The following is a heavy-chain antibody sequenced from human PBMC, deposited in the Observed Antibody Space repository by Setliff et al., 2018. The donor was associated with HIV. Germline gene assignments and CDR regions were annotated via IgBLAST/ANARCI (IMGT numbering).Heavy chain of an antibody. J-gene: IGHJ4*02. CDR2: IYPGDSET. Sequence: GESLKISCKGSGYILTSYWIAWVRQMPGKGLEWMGIIYPGDSETRYNPSFQGQVTISADKSISTAYLRWGSLKASDTAMYYCARGGLYDSGGYYPPPAGRIDSWGPGTLVTVSS. CDR1: GYILTSYW. V-gene: IGHV5-51*01. D-gene: IGHD3-22*01. CDR3: ARGGLYDSGGYYPPPAGRIDS.